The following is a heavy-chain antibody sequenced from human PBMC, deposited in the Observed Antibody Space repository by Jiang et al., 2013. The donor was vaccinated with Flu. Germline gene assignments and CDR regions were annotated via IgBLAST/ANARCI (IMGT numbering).Heavy chain of an antibody. CDR2: IFYSGST. D-gene: IGHD2-15*01. J-gene: IGHJ4*02. Sequence: PGLVKPSETLSLTCTVSGGSISSSSYYWGWIRQPPGKGLECIGSIFYSGSTYYNPPLKSRVTISVDTSKNQFSLKLSSVTAADTAVYYCARRVGCSGGSCSHYFDYWGQGTLVT. V-gene: IGHV4-39*07. CDR1: GGSISSSSYY. CDR3: ARRVGCSGGSCSHYFDY.